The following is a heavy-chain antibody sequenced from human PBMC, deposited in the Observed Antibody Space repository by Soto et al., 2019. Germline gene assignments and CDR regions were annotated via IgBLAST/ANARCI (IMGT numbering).Heavy chain of an antibody. CDR1: GGSISSGAYY. D-gene: IGHD2-2*01. Sequence: SETLSLTCSVSGGSISSGAYYWNLIRQHPRKGLEWIGYIYYSGTTYYNPSLGSRVSISADTSKNQFSLKLNSVTVADTAVYYCARNPSHLCASTSCHAFDIWGQGTMVTVSS. V-gene: IGHV4-31*03. CDR2: IYYSGTT. J-gene: IGHJ3*02. CDR3: ARNPSHLCASTSCHAFDI.